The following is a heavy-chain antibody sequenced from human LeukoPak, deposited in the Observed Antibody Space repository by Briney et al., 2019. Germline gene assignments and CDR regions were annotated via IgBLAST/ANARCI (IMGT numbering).Heavy chain of an antibody. D-gene: IGHD1-14*01. CDR1: GFTFSDYY. CDR2: IRASVSGT. J-gene: IGHJ4*02. CDR3: AKDLNNNGRGFDY. Sequence: GGSLRLSCAASGFTFSDYYMSWVRQAPGKGLEWVAAIRASVSGTYYADSVQGRFIISRDNSKNTLYLQMDRLRADDTAVYYCAKDLNNNGRGFDYWGQGTLVTVSS. V-gene: IGHV3-23*01.